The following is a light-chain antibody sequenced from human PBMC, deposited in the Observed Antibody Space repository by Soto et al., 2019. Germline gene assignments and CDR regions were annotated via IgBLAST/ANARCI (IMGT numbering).Light chain of an antibody. CDR2: WAY. J-gene: IGKJ1*01. Sequence: DIVMTQSPDSLAVSLGERATINCESSQSVLYRSNNQHCLAWYQQKPGQPPKLLIYWAYTRESGVPDRFSGGGSGTDFNLTISGLQAEDVSVYYCQQYCVTPWTFGQGTKVEIK. CDR3: QQYCVTPWT. V-gene: IGKV4-1*01. CDR1: QSVLYRSNNQHC.